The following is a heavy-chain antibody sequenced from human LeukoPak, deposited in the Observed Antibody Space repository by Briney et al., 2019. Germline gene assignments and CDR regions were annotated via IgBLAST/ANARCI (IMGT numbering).Heavy chain of an antibody. Sequence: GASVKVSCKASGYTFTSYGISWVRQDPGQGLVWMGWISAYNGNTNYAQKLQGRVTMTTDTSTSTAYMELRSLRSDDTAVYYCARVSPIGYGSGGSCKNFDYWGQGTLVTVSS. CDR2: ISAYNGNT. CDR3: ARVSPIGYGSGGSCKNFDY. CDR1: GYTFTSYG. D-gene: IGHD2-15*01. V-gene: IGHV1-18*01. J-gene: IGHJ4*02.